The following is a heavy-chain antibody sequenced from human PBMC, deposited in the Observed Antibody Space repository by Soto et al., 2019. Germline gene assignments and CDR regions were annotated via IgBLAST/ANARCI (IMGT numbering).Heavy chain of an antibody. V-gene: IGHV4-59*01. CDR2: IYYSGST. CDR3: AGADCSGGTCSGAVDI. J-gene: IGHJ3*02. Sequence: QVQLQESGPGLVKPSESLSLSCTVSAGSISSYYWIWIRQPPGERLEYIGYIYYSGSTNYNPSLKSRLTISIDTSKNQFSLKLTSLTPTDTAIYYCAGADCSGGTCSGAVDIWVQGTMVTVSS. D-gene: IGHD2-15*01. CDR1: AGSISSYY.